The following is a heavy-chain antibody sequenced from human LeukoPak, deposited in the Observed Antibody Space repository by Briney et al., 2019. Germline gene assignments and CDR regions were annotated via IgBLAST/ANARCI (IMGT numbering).Heavy chain of an antibody. CDR2: IYYSGST. CDR1: GGSISSYY. Sequence: SETLSLTCTVSGGSISSYYWSWIRQPPGKGLEWIGYIYYSGSTNYNPSLKSRVTISVDTSKNQFSLKLNSVTAADTAVYYCARGPTFYDYVWGSYRYYYGMDVWGQGTTVTVSS. V-gene: IGHV4-59*01. J-gene: IGHJ6*02. D-gene: IGHD3-16*02. CDR3: ARGPTFYDYVWGSYRYYYGMDV.